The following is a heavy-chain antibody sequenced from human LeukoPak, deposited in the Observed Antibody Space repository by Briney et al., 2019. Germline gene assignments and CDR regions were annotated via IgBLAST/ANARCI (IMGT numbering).Heavy chain of an antibody. CDR2: IYSGGST. J-gene: IGHJ1*01. D-gene: IGHD3-16*01. V-gene: IGHV3-53*01. CDR3: AKGTTFGFPGYFQH. CDR1: GFTVSSNY. Sequence: GGSLRLSCAASGFTVSSNYMGWVRQAPGKGLEWVSVIYSGGSTYYADSVKGRFTISRDNSKNTLYLQMNSLRAEDTAVYYCAKGTTFGFPGYFQHWGQGTLVTVSS.